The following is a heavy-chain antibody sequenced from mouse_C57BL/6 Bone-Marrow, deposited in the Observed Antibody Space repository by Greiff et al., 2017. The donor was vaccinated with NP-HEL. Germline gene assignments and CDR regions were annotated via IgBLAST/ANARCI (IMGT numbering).Heavy chain of an antibody. CDR3: ARPNWDDAMDY. D-gene: IGHD4-1*02. V-gene: IGHV1-64*01. Sequence: QVQLQQSGAELVKPGASVKLSCKASGYTFTSYWMHWVKQRPGQGLEWIGMIRPNSGSTNYNEKFKSKATLTVDKSSSTAYMQLSSLTSEDSAVYYCARPNWDDAMDYWGQGTSVTVSS. CDR1: GYTFTSYW. J-gene: IGHJ4*01. CDR2: IRPNSGST.